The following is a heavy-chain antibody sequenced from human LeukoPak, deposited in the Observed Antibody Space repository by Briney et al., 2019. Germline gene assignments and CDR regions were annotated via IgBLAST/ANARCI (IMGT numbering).Heavy chain of an antibody. CDR3: ARFIALRAAGGPLDY. CDR1: EGTFSSYA. V-gene: IGHV1-69*13. D-gene: IGHD6-13*01. J-gene: IGHJ4*02. CDR2: IIPIFGTA. Sequence: SVKVSCKASEGTFSSYAISWVRQAPGQGLEWMGGIIPIFGTANYAQKFQGRVTITADESTSTAYMELSSLRSEDTAVYYCARFIALRAAGGPLDYWGQGTLVTVSS.